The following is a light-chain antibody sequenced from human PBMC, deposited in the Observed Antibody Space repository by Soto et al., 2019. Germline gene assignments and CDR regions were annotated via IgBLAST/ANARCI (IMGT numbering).Light chain of an antibody. V-gene: IGLV1-40*01. CDR1: SSNIGAGYD. CDR2: GES. CDR3: QSYDSSLSGSV. Sequence: QSVLTQPPSVSGAPGQWVTISCTGSSSNIGAGYDVHWYQQLPGTAPKLLIYGESNRPSGVPDRFSGSKSGTSASLAITGLQADDEADYYCQSYDSSLSGSVFGGGTKLTVL. J-gene: IGLJ2*01.